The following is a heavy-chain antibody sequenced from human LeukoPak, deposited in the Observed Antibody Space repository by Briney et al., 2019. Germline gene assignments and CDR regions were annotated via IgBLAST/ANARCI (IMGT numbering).Heavy chain of an antibody. D-gene: IGHD5-24*01. CDR2: INAGNGNT. Sequence: ASVKVSCKASGYTFTSYAMHWVRQAPGQRLEWMGWINAGNGNTKYSQKFQGRVTITRDTSASTAYMELSSLRSEDTAVYYCARGLEMATTLYLYFDLWGRGTLVTVSS. J-gene: IGHJ2*01. V-gene: IGHV1-3*01. CDR1: GYTFTSYA. CDR3: ARGLEMATTLYLYFDL.